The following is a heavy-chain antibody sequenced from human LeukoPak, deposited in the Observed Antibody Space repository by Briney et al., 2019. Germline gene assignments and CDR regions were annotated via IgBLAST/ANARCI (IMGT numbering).Heavy chain of an antibody. D-gene: IGHD3-10*01. CDR3: ARGKTGSYYSRSYYMDV. CDR2: ISSSGSTI. CDR1: GFTFSSYE. V-gene: IGHV3-48*03. J-gene: IGHJ6*03. Sequence: GGSLRLSCAASGFTFSSYEMNWVRQAPGKGLEWVSYISSSGSTIYYADSVKGRFTISRDNAKNSLYLQMNSLRAEDTAVYYCARGKTGSYYSRSYYMDVWGKGTTVTISS.